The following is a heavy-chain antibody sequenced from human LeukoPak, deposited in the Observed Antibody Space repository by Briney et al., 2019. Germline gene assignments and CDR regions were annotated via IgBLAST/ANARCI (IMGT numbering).Heavy chain of an antibody. CDR3: ARGGSLPYYYFDY. V-gene: IGHV1-69*05. Sequence: SVKVSCKASGGTFSSYAISWVRQAPGQGLEWMGGIIPIFGTANYAQKFQGRVTITTDESTSTAYMELSRLRSDDTAVYYCARGGSLPYYYFDYWGQGTLVTVSS. CDR1: GGTFSSYA. J-gene: IGHJ4*02. CDR2: IIPIFGTA. D-gene: IGHD2-21*01.